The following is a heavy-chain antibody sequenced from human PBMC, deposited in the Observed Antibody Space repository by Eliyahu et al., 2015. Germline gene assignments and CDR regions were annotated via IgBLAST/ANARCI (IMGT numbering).Heavy chain of an antibody. V-gene: IGHV3-21*01. CDR3: ARELDYSKYYYYGMDV. CDR1: GFTFSSYS. J-gene: IGHJ6*02. Sequence: EVQLVESGGGLVKPGGSLRLSCAASGFTFSSYSMXWXRQAPGKGLEWVSSISSSSSYIYYADSVKGRFTISRDNAKNSLYLQMNSLRAEDTAVYYCARELDYSKYYYYGMDVWGQGTTVTVSS. D-gene: IGHD2-15*01. CDR2: ISSSSSYI.